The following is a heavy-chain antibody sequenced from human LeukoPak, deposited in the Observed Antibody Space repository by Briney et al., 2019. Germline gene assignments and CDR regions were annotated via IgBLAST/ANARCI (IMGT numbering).Heavy chain of an antibody. J-gene: IGHJ4*02. CDR1: GGSFSGYY. V-gene: IGHV4-34*01. Sequence: PSETLSLTCAVYGGSFSGYYWSWIRQPPGKGLEWIGEIYHSGNTNYNPSLKSRVTITVDTSKNQFSLELNSVTAADTALYFCTTLYYYDTTGYYWRGFDCWGQGALVTVSS. CDR3: TTLYYYDTTGYYWRGFDC. CDR2: IYHSGNT. D-gene: IGHD3-22*01.